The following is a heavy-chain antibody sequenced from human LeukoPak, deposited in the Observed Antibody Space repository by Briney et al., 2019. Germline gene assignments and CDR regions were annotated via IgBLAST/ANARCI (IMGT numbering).Heavy chain of an antibody. J-gene: IGHJ4*02. CDR2: ISSSGTYI. V-gene: IGHV3-21*01. D-gene: IGHD2-2*01. CDR3: ARGGDPPDIDVLPTNLYYFDF. Sequence: GGSLRLSCAASGFTFNSYAMTWVRQAPGKGLEWVASISSSGTYIYYGDSVNGRFSISRDNTKNLYLQMNSLTVEDTALYFCARGGDPPDIDVLPTNLYYFDFWGQGTLVTVSS. CDR1: GFTFNSYA.